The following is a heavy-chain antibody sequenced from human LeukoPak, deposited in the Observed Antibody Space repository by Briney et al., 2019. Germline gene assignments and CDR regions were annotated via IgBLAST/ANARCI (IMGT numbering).Heavy chain of an antibody. CDR2: IYYSGST. CDR3: ASSRIGGRLDAFHI. Sequence: PSETLSLTCTVSGGSTSSSSYYWGWIRQPPGKGLEWIGSIYYSGSTYYNPSLESRVTMSLDTSKNQFSLKLSSVTAADTAVYYCASSRIGGRLDAFHIWGQGTMVTVSS. D-gene: IGHD6-6*01. V-gene: IGHV4-39*07. CDR1: GGSTSSSSYY. J-gene: IGHJ3*02.